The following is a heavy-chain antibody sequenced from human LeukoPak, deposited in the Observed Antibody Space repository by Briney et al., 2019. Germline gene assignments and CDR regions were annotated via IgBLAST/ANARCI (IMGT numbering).Heavy chain of an antibody. CDR2: ISYDGSNK. CDR3: ARDQERYCSSTSCYTFDY. J-gene: IGHJ4*02. CDR1: GFTFSSYA. Sequence: GGSLRLSCAASGFTFSSYAMHWVRQAPGKGLEWVAVISYDGSNKYYADSVKGRFTISRDNSKNTLYLQMNSLRAEDTAVYYCARDQERYCSSTSCYTFDYWGQGTLVTVSS. D-gene: IGHD2-2*02. V-gene: IGHV3-30*04.